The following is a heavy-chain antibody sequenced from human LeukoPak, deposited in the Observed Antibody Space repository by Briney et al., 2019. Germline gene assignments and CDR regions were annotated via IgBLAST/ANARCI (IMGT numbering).Heavy chain of an antibody. Sequence: GGSLRLSCAASGFTVSSNYMSWVRQAPGRGLEWVSIIYDSGTAHYADSVKGRFTISRDNLKNTLYLQMNSLRAEDTAVYYCASHWGGYWGQGTLVTVSS. D-gene: IGHD3-16*01. CDR2: IYDSGTA. V-gene: IGHV3-53*01. CDR3: ASHWGGY. CDR1: GFTVSSNY. J-gene: IGHJ4*02.